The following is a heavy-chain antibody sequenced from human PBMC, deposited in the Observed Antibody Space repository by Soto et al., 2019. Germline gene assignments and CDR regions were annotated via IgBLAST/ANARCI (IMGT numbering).Heavy chain of an antibody. V-gene: IGHV3-23*01. CDR1: GFMFSSYP. J-gene: IGHJ4*02. CDR2: ISGSDGGT. CDR3: LIFGVINGMNLDS. Sequence: GGSLRLSCASSGFMFSSYPLSWVRQAPGKGLEWVSSISGSDGGTFYADSVKGRFTISRDNSKNTLYLQMKSVRADDTAVYYCLIFGVINGMNLDSWGQGTLVTVSS. D-gene: IGHD3-3*01.